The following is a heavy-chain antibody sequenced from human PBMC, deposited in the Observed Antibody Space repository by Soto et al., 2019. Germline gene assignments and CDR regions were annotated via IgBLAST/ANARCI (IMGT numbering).Heavy chain of an antibody. V-gene: IGHV1-8*01. CDR3: AVIVVMVRARVGMDV. CDR1: GYTFTSYD. CDR2: MNPNSGNT. D-gene: IGHD2-8*01. J-gene: IGHJ6*02. Sequence: GASGKVSCRASGYTFTSYDVPGVGQAPGQGLEWMGWMNPNSGNTGYAQKLQDRVTMTRDMSISTAYMELSSLRTEDTAVYYCAVIVVMVRARVGMDVWGQGTTVTVSS.